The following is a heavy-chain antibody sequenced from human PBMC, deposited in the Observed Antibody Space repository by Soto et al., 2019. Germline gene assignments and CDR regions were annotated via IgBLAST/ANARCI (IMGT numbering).Heavy chain of an antibody. V-gene: IGHV5-51*01. CDR3: ARKDKSGYFNWFDP. CDR2: IFPSDSDT. D-gene: IGHD3-22*01. Sequence: XESLKISCRTCGYRFTSYWIAWVRQMPGKGLEWMGIIFPSDSDTRYSPSFQGQVTISADRSTSTVFLQWASLKASDTAVYFCARKDKSGYFNWFDPWGQGTLVTVSS. CDR1: GYRFTSYW. J-gene: IGHJ5*02.